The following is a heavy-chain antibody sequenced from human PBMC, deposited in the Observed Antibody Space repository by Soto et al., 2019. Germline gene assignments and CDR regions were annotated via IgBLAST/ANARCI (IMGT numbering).Heavy chain of an antibody. D-gene: IGHD3-10*01. J-gene: IGHJ6*02. V-gene: IGHV1-69*12. CDR1: GGTFSNYA. CDR3: ARDLLGFGYTYADV. CDR2: IIPIGATV. Sequence: QVQLVQAGAEVKKPGSSVKVSCKASGGTFSNYALISWVRQAPGQGLEWMGGIIPIGATVNYAQKFQGRVTINADESTSTVYMDLGSLRSEDTDVYYCARDLLGFGYTYADVWGQGTTVTVSS.